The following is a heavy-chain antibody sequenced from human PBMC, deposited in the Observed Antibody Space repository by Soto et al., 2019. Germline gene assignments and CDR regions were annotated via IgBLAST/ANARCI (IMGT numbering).Heavy chain of an antibody. J-gene: IGHJ4*02. V-gene: IGHV4-59*01. CDR2: IYYSGKT. D-gene: IGHD6-19*01. CDR3: ARSYIGGNFDS. CDR1: GDSMTNAY. Sequence: PSKTLSLTCIVSGDSMTNAYWTWIRPPPGKGLEWIGYIYYSGKTDYNPSLQSRVSISIDTSRKQFSLNLSSVTAADTAMYYCARSYIGGNFDSWGQGTLVTVSS.